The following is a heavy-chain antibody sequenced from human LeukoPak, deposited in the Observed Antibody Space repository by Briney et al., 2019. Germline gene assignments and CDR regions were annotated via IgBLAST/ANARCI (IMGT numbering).Heavy chain of an antibody. J-gene: IGHJ6*02. CDR1: GFTFSSYA. Sequence: GGSLRLSCAASGFTFSSYAMSWVRQAPGKGLEWGSAISGSGGSTYYADSVKGRFTISRDNSKNTLYLQMNSLRADDTAVYYCALYSSGYYYYYYYGMDVWGQGTTVTVSS. V-gene: IGHV3-23*01. D-gene: IGHD3-22*01. CDR3: ALYSSGYYYYYYYGMDV. CDR2: ISGSGGST.